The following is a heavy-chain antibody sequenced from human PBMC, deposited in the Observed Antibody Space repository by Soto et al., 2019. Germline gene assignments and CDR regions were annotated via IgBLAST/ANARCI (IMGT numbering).Heavy chain of an antibody. CDR1: GFTFSSYA. D-gene: IGHD2-15*01. V-gene: IGHV3-30-3*01. CDR3: ARDLWEVIVVVVAATTSYGMDV. Sequence: GGSLRLSCAASGFTFSSYAMHWVRQAPGKGLEWVAVISYDGSNKYYADSVKGRFTISRDNSKNTLYLQMNSLRAEDTAVYYCARDLWEVIVVVVAATTSYGMDVGGQGTTVTVAS. CDR2: ISYDGSNK. J-gene: IGHJ6*02.